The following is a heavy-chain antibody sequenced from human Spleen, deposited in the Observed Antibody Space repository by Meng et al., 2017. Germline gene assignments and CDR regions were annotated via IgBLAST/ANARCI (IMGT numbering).Heavy chain of an antibody. J-gene: IGHJ4*02. Sequence: ASVKVSCKVSGYTLSQLSIHWVRQAPGEGLEWMGGLDPIEGKTIYAQKFQGRVTMTVDTFTDTAYMEVSSLRSEDTAMYYCARDEDISAAGKLFGDYWGQGTLVTVSS. CDR2: LDPIEGKT. D-gene: IGHD6-13*01. V-gene: IGHV1-24*01. CDR3: ARDEDISAAGKLFGDY. CDR1: GYTLSQLS.